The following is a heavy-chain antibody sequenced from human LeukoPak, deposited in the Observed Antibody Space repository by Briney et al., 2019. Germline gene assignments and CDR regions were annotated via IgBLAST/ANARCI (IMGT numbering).Heavy chain of an antibody. Sequence: GGSLRLSCAASGNYWMHWVRQVPGKGLVWVSHINSDGSWTSYADSEKGRFTISRDNAKNTVYLQMNSLRAEDTAVYYCVSFYETYWGRGTLVTVSS. CDR2: INSDGSWT. J-gene: IGHJ4*02. CDR1: GNYW. CDR3: VSFYETY. V-gene: IGHV3-74*01. D-gene: IGHD2/OR15-2a*01.